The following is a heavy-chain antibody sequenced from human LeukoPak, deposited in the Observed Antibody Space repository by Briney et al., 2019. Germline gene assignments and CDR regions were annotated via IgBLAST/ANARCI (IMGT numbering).Heavy chain of an antibody. CDR2: MNPNSGNT. D-gene: IGHD3-10*01. Sequence: ASVKVSCKASGYTFTTYDINWVRQATGQGLEWMGWMNPNSGNTGHAQKFQGRATMTRNTSMSTAYMELNSLRSEDTAVYYCARANYYGSGKKDLDYWGQGTLVTVSS. V-gene: IGHV1-8*01. J-gene: IGHJ4*02. CDR1: GYTFTTYD. CDR3: ARANYYGSGKKDLDY.